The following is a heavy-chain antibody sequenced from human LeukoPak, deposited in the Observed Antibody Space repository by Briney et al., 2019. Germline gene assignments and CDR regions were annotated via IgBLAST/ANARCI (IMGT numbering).Heavy chain of an antibody. D-gene: IGHD2-2*01. CDR1: GYTFTSYG. CDR3: ARGGCSSTSCYSRNGFDP. J-gene: IGHJ5*02. V-gene: IGHV1-69*06. Sequence: SVTVSCTASGYTFTSYGISWVRQAPGQGLEWMGGIIPIFGTANYAQKFQGRVTITADKSTSTAYMELSSLRSEDTAVYYCARGGCSSTSCYSRNGFDPWGQGTLVTVSS. CDR2: IIPIFGTA.